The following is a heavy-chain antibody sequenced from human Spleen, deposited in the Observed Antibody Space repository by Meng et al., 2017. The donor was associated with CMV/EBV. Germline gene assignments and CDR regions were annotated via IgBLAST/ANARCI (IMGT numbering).Heavy chain of an antibody. CDR1: GGTFSSYT. CDR2: IIPILGIA. J-gene: IGHJ6*02. D-gene: IGHD3-3*01. CDR3: AWGGGIFGVVIPQTYYYYYGMDV. V-gene: IGHV1-69*02. Sequence: SSVKVSCKASGGTFSSYTISWVRQAPGQGLEWMGRIIPILGIANYAQKFQGRVTITADKSTSTAYMELSSLRSEDTAVYYCAWGGGIFGVVIPQTYYYYYGMDVWGQGTTVTVSS.